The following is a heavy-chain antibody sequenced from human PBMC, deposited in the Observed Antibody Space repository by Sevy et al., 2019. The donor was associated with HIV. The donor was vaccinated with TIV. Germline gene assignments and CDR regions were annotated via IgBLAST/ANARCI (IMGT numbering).Heavy chain of an antibody. Sequence: GGSLRLSCAASGFTFSNAWMSWVRQAPGKGLEWVGRIKSKTDGGTTDYAAPVKGRLTISRDDSKNTLYLQMNSLKTEDTAVYYCTTPYPLAAAGMDYWGQGTLVTVSS. CDR2: IKSKTDGGTT. D-gene: IGHD6-13*01. CDR1: GFTFSNAW. CDR3: TTPYPLAAAGMDY. V-gene: IGHV3-15*01. J-gene: IGHJ4*02.